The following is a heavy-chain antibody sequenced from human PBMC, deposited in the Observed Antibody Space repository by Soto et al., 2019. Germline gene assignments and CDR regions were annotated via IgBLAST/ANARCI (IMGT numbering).Heavy chain of an antibody. J-gene: IGHJ3*02. CDR2: IAPDGNK. CDR1: GFTFSGYN. V-gene: IGHV3-30-3*01. Sequence: GGSLRLSCAASGFTFSGYNMHWVRQAPGKGLEWVAIIAPDGNKYYADSGKGRFTISRDESTNTLYLEMNSLRAEDTAIYYCPRDLTVGATNHDLDIWGQGTMVTVS. CDR3: PRDLTVGATNHDLDI. D-gene: IGHD1-26*01.